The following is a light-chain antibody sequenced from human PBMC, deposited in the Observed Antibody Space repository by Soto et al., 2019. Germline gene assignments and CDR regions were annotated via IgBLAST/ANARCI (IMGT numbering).Light chain of an antibody. CDR2: EAS. CDR3: QQHINCPLA. J-gene: IGKJ4*01. CDR1: QSIRSN. Sequence: TQSPSTLPASVGDSVNSTWRASQSIRSNLAWYQQKPGQAPRLLIYEASNRSTGIPVRFSGSGSRAYFTLAISSREPEDLALYYCQQHINCPLAFGGGTKVDIK. V-gene: IGKV3-11*01.